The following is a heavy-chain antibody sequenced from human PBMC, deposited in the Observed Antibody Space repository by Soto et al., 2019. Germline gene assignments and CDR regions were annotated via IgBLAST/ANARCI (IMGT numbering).Heavy chain of an antibody. CDR1: GGTFSSYA. Sequence: GASVKVSCKASGGTFSSYAISWVRQAPGQGLEWMGGIIPIFGTANYAQKFQGRVTITADDSTSTVYMELSSLRGEDTAVYYCAKGAPHSRDSKFDYWGQGTLVTVSS. J-gene: IGHJ4*02. D-gene: IGHD4-4*01. CDR2: IIPIFGTA. V-gene: IGHV1-69*13. CDR3: AKGAPHSRDSKFDY.